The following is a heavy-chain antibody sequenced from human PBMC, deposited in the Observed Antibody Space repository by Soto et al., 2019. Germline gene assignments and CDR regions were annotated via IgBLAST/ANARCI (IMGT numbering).Heavy chain of an antibody. V-gene: IGHV3-23*01. J-gene: IGHJ5*01. Sequence: GVSLRRSSLPSGFTLSSLVMRWIGQDQGKGLEWVSTISGGGSTTVYADSAKGRFAIPRDNSKNTLFLQEDGLRADDTAVYFCAKGPWASTWNNLFDSWGQGP. CDR3: AKGPWASTWNNLFDS. CDR1: GFTLSSLV. D-gene: IGHD6-13*01. CDR2: ISGGGSTT.